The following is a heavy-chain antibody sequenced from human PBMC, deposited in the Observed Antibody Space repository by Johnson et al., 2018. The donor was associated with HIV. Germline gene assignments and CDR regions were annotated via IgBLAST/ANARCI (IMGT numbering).Heavy chain of an antibody. CDR2: ITGSGGST. J-gene: IGHJ3*02. Sequence: EVQLVESGGGLVQSGGSLRLSCAASGFTFSNYVMGWVRQAPGKGLEWVSSITGSGGSTYYADSVKGRFTISRDNSKNTLYLQMNSMSTEDTAVYYCARDLTEYNFWSGYWGDAFDIWGQGTMVTVSS. CDR1: GFTFSNYV. V-gene: IGHV3-23*04. D-gene: IGHD3-3*01. CDR3: ARDLTEYNFWSGYWGDAFDI.